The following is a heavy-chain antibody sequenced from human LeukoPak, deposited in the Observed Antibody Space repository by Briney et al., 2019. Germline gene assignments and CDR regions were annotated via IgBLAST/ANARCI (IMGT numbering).Heavy chain of an antibody. CDR2: INWSVGST. J-gene: IGHJ4*02. CDR1: GFASDEHS. CDR3: ARAPIPSPFYFDS. D-gene: IGHD2-2*01. V-gene: IGHV3-20*04. Sequence: GVSLRLSCTPSGFASDEHSMRWVPQIPQKSVEGVSGINWSVGSTGYADPWRGRFTISRGNAKNCPSREMDSLRAEDTALYYCARAPIPSPFYFDSWGQGTLVTVSS.